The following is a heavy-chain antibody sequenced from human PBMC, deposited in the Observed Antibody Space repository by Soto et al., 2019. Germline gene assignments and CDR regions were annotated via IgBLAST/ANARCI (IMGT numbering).Heavy chain of an antibody. V-gene: IGHV1-8*01. J-gene: IGHJ4*02. CDR1: GYTFSNYD. Sequence: QVQLVQSGAELKKPGASVKVSCKASGYTFSNYDMNWVRQATGQGPEWIGWVNPNNGDTGYAQKFQGRVTLTTDIYTPTAYTELTSLRSEDTGIYYCAKVSRKGSAIDFDYWGQGTLITVSS. D-gene: IGHD3-10*01. CDR2: VNPNNGDT. CDR3: AKVSRKGSAIDFDY.